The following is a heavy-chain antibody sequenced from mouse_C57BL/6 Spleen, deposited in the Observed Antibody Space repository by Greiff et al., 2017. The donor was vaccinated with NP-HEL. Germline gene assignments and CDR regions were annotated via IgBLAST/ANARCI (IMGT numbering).Heavy chain of an antibody. CDR3: AMPRYYGSSAGYDLVY. Sequence: EVQGVESGGGLVKPGGSLKLSCAASGFTFSDYGMHWVRQAPEKGLEWVAYISSGSSTIYYADTVKGRFTISRDNAKNTLFLQMTSLRSEDTAMYCCAMPRYYGSSAGYDLVYWDQGDTLTVAP. CDR2: ISSGSSTI. V-gene: IGHV5-17*01. J-gene: IGHJ2*01. CDR1: GFTFSDYG. D-gene: IGHD1-1*01.